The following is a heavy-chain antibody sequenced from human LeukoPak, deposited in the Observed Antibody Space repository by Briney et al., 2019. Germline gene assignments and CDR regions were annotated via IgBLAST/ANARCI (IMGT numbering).Heavy chain of an antibody. J-gene: IGHJ4*02. CDR2: INPNSGGT. CDR1: GYTFTGYY. Sequence: ASVKVSCKASGYTFTGYYMHWVRQAPGQGLEWMGWINPNSGGTNYAQKFQGRVTMTRDTSISTAYMELSRLRSDDAAVYYCARDHALYGDKAGGDYWGQGTLVTVSS. CDR3: ARDHALYGDKAGGDY. V-gene: IGHV1-2*02. D-gene: IGHD4-17*01.